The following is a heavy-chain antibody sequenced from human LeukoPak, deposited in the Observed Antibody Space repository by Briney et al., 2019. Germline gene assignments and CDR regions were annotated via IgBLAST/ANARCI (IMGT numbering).Heavy chain of an antibody. V-gene: IGHV1-2*02. CDR2: INPNSGFT. J-gene: IGHJ4*02. Sequence: ASVKVSCKASGYPFTGYYLHWVRQAPGQGLEWMGWINPNSGFTNYARKFQGRVTMTRDTSISTAYMELSRLGSDDTAVYYCARLADCSSSSCRSFDYWGQGTLVTVSS. CDR1: GYPFTGYY. D-gene: IGHD2-2*01. CDR3: ARLADCSSSSCRSFDY.